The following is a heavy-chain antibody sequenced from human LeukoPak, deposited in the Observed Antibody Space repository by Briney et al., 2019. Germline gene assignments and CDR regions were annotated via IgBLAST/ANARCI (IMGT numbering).Heavy chain of an antibody. CDR2: IAPGDPAT. D-gene: IGHD3-10*01. CDR1: GFIFTAYW. V-gene: IGHV5-51*01. Sequence: GESLKISCKTSGFIFTAYWIVWVRQVPGKGLECVGMIAPGDPATRYSPPFQGQVTMSADTSLTTAYLQWDSLKASDTAMYYCALRAGYGSARAYADWLDPWGQGTLVTVSS. J-gene: IGHJ5*02. CDR3: ALRAGYGSARAYADWLDP.